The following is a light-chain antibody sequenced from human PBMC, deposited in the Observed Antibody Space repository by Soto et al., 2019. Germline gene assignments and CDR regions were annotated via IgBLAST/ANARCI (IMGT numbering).Light chain of an antibody. CDR2: DVA. V-gene: IGKV3-20*01. Sequence: IVLTQSPGTLSLSPGERATLSCRASQRVTTKYLLCLQQKHRQAPRLLMNDVATRVTVFPDRFSGSGSETDLTITISRIEPEDFAVYYCHHYGDSTSFGGGTKVEMK. CDR3: HHYGDSTS. CDR1: QRVTTKY. J-gene: IGKJ4*01.